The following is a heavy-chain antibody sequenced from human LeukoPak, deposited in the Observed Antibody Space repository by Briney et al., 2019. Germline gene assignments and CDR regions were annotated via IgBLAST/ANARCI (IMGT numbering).Heavy chain of an antibody. D-gene: IGHD3-22*01. J-gene: IGHJ4*02. V-gene: IGHV3-48*03. CDR2: ISSSGSTI. CDR3: ARDDGNYYDSSGFDY. CDR1: GFTFSSYE. Sequence: PGGSLRLSCAASGFTFSSYEMNWVRQAPGKGLEWVSYISSSGSTIYYADSVKGRFTISRDNAKKSLYLQMNSLRAEDTAVYYCARDDGNYYDSSGFDYWGQGTLVTFSS.